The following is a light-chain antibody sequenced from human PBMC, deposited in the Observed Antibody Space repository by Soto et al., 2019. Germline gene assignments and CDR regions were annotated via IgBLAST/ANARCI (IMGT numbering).Light chain of an antibody. CDR2: DVT. CDR3: NSYTSSSTYV. Sequence: QSVLTQPASGSGSPGQSITISCTGNSSEVGGFNYVSWYQQHPGKAPKLMIYDVTNRPSGVSYRFSGSKSGNTASLTISGLQAEDEADYYCNSYTSSSTYVFGTGTKITIL. J-gene: IGLJ1*01. V-gene: IGLV2-14*03. CDR1: SSEVGGFNY.